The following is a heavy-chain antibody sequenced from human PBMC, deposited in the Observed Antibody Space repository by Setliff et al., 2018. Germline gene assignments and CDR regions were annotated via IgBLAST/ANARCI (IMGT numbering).Heavy chain of an antibody. CDR2: ISAYNGNT. V-gene: IGHV1-18*01. CDR3: ARDVFPYHYEGAFDI. J-gene: IGHJ3*02. D-gene: IGHD3-22*01. Sequence: ASVKVSCKASGYTFTSYGISWVRQAPGQGLEWMGWISAYNGNTNYAQKLQGRVTMTTDTSTSTAYMELRSLRSDETAVYYCARDVFPYHYEGAFDIWGQGTMVTVSS. CDR1: GYTFTSYG.